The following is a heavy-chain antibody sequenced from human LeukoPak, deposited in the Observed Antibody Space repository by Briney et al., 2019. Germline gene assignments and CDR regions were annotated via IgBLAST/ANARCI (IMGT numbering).Heavy chain of an antibody. CDR2: INHSGST. CDR3: ARQLRYFDWSVDY. CDR1: GGSFSGYY. Sequence: SETLSLTCAVYGGSFSGYYWSWIRQPPGKGLEWIGEINHSGSTNYNPSLKSRVTISVDTSKNQFSLKLSSVTAADTAVYYRARQLRYFDWSVDYWGQGTLVTVSS. D-gene: IGHD3-9*01. V-gene: IGHV4-34*01. J-gene: IGHJ4*02.